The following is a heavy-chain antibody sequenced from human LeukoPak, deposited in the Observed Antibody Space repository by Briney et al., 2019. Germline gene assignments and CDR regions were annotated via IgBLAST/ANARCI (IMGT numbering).Heavy chain of an antibody. CDR2: IYYSGST. CDR1: GGSISSYY. V-gene: IGHV4-59*01. D-gene: IGHD4-17*01. CDR3: ARVVDYGDYGYYYYYMDV. J-gene: IGHJ6*03. Sequence: PSETLSLTCTVSGGSISSYYWSWIRQPPGKGLEWIGYIYYSGSTNYNPSLKSRVTISVDTSKNQFSLKLSSVTAADTAVYYCARVVDYGDYGYYYYYMDVWGKGTTVTVSS.